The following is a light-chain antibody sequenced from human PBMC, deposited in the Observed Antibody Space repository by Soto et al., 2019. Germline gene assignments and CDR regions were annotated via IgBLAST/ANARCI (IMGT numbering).Light chain of an antibody. Sequence: EIVLTQSPGTLSLSPGVRATLSCRASQSVSSSYLAWYQQKPGQAPRLLIYGASSRATGIPDRFSGSGSGTDFTLTISRLEPEDFAVYYCQQYGSSFTFGQGTRLEIK. CDR2: GAS. J-gene: IGKJ5*01. CDR3: QQYGSSFT. V-gene: IGKV3-20*01. CDR1: QSVSSSY.